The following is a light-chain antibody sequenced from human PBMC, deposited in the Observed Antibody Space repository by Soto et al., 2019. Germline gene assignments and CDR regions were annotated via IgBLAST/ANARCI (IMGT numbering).Light chain of an antibody. CDR2: AAY. Sequence: DIQMTQAPSSLSSSVGHTGTITCRESQSISRYLNWYQQKPGKAPKLLIYAAYSLQSGVTSRFSGSGSGTEFTLTISRLQPDDFATYYCQHFNSYPWTFGQGTKVDIK. V-gene: IGKV1-39*01. CDR3: QHFNSYPWT. J-gene: IGKJ1*01. CDR1: QSISRY.